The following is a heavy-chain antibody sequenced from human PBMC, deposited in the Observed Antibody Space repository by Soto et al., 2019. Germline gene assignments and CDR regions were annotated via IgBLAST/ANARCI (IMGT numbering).Heavy chain of an antibody. CDR3: ARQLSVAVTEYFQH. V-gene: IGHV1-3*01. Sequence: QVQLVQSGAEVKKPGASVKVSCKASGYTFTSYAMHWVRQAPGQRLEWMGWINAGNGNTKYSQKFQGRVTITRDTSASTAYMELSSLRSEDTAVYYCARQLSVAVTEYFQHWGQGTLVTVSS. J-gene: IGHJ1*01. CDR2: INAGNGNT. D-gene: IGHD6-19*01. CDR1: GYTFTSYA.